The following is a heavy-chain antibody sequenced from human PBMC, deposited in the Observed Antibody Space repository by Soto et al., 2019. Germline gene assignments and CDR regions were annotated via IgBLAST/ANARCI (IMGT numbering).Heavy chain of an antibody. D-gene: IGHD2-2*01. CDR2: IYYSGST. CDR1: GGSISSGGYY. J-gene: IGHJ3*02. CDR3: ARDPVVPAAYHDAFDI. V-gene: IGHV4-31*03. Sequence: QVQLQESGPGLVKPSQTLSLTCTVSGGSISSGGYYWSWIRQHPGKGLEWIGYIYYSGSTYYNPSLKSRVTISVDTSKNQFSLKLSSVTSADMAVHYCARDPVVPAAYHDAFDIWGQGTMVTVSS.